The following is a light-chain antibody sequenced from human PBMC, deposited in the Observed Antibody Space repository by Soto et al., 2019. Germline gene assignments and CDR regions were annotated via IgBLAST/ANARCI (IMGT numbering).Light chain of an antibody. CDR2: EVS. V-gene: IGLV2-14*01. J-gene: IGLJ1*01. CDR1: SSDVGGYNY. CDR3: SSYTSSSTPRYV. Sequence: QSVLTQPASVSGSPGQSITISCTGTSSDVGGYNYVSWYQQHPGKAPKLMIYEVSNRPSGVSNRFSGSKSGNTASLTISGLQAEDEADYYCSSYTSSSTPRYVFGTGTNVTVL.